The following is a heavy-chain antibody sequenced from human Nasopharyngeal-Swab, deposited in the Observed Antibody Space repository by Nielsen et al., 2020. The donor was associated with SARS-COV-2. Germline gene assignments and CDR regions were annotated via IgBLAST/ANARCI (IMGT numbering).Heavy chain of an antibody. CDR2: IWYDGSNK. V-gene: IGHV3-33*01. Sequence: GASLKISCAASGFTFSSYGMHWVRQAPGKGLEWVAVIWYDGSNKYYADSVKGRFTISRDNSKNSLYLQMNSLRAEDTAVYYCARVNGQLALAVRYFDLWGRGTLVTVSS. J-gene: IGHJ2*01. CDR3: ARVNGQLALAVRYFDL. D-gene: IGHD6-6*01. CDR1: GFTFSSYG.